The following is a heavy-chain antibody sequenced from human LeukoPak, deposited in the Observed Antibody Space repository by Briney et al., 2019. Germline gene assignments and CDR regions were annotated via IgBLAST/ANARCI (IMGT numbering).Heavy chain of an antibody. CDR1: GYSISSGYY. CDR3: ARLYYSYGIMDFDY. J-gene: IGHJ4*02. Sequence: PSETLSLTCAVSGYSISSGYYWGWIRQPPGKGLEWIGSIYHSGSTYYNPSLKSRVTISVDTSKNQFSLKLSSVTAADTAVYYCARLYYSYGIMDFDYWGQGTLDTVSS. D-gene: IGHD5-18*01. CDR2: IYHSGST. V-gene: IGHV4-38-2*01.